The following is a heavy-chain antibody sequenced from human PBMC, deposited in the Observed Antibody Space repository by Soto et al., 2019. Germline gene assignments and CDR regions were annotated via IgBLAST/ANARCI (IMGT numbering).Heavy chain of an antibody. D-gene: IGHD3-22*01. CDR3: ARVRYYYDSSGYDTSYYYYGMDV. V-gene: IGHV1-69*01. CDR1: GGTFSSYA. Sequence: QVQLVQSGAEVKKPGSSVKVSCKASGGTFSSYAISWVRQAPGQGLEWMGGIIPIFGTANYAQKFQGRVTITADESTSTAYMELSILRSEDTDVYYCARVRYYYDSSGYDTSYYYYGMDVWGQGTTVTAS. CDR2: IIPIFGTA. J-gene: IGHJ6*02.